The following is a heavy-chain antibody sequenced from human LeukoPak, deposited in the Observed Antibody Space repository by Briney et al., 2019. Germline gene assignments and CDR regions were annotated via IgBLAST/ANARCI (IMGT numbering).Heavy chain of an antibody. CDR1: YY. Sequence: YYWGWIRQPPGKGLEWIGSIYHSGSTYYNPSLKSRVTISVDTSKNQFSLKLSSVTAADTAVYYCARCWWGYYDSSGYYRNDAFDIWGQGTMVTLSS. D-gene: IGHD3-22*01. CDR3: ARCWWGYYDSSGYYRNDAFDI. J-gene: IGHJ3*02. CDR2: IYHSGST. V-gene: IGHV4-38-2*01.